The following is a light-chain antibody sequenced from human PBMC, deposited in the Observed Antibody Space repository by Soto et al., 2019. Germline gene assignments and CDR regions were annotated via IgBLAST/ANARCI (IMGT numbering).Light chain of an antibody. Sequence: QPASVSGSPGQSITISCTGTSSDVGGYNYVSWYQHHPGKAPKLMIYDVSNRPSGVSNRFSGSKSGNTASLTISGLQAEDEADYYCSSYTSSSTPYVFGTGTKLTVL. CDR1: SSDVGGYNY. J-gene: IGLJ1*01. V-gene: IGLV2-14*01. CDR2: DVS. CDR3: SSYTSSSTPYV.